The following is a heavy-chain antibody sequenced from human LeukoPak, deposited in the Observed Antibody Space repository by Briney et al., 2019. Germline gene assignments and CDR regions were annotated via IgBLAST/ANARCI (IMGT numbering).Heavy chain of an antibody. V-gene: IGHV1-18*01. D-gene: IGHD6-19*01. CDR3: ARAEYSSGWYVWFDP. CDR1: GYTFTSYG. J-gene: IGHJ5*02. CDR2: ISAYNSNT. Sequence: ASVKVSCKASGYTFTSYGISWVRQAPGQGLEWMGWISAYNSNTNYAQKLQGRVTMTTDTSTSTAYMELRSLRSDDTAVYYCARAEYSSGWYVWFDPWGQGTLVTVSS.